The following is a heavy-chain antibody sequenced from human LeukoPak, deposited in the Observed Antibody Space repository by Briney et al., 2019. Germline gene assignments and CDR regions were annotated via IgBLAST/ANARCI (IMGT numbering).Heavy chain of an antibody. CDR1: GVSISSGDYY. J-gene: IGHJ4*02. CDR2: IYYSGST. D-gene: IGHD5-18*01. V-gene: IGHV4-30-4*01. CDR3: ARELEENTAIDY. Sequence: PSQTLSLTCTVSGVSISSGDYYWSWLRQPPGKGLEWIGYIYYSGSTYYNPSLKSRVTISVDTSKNQFSLKLSSVTAADTAVYYCARELEENTAIDYWGQGTLVTVSS.